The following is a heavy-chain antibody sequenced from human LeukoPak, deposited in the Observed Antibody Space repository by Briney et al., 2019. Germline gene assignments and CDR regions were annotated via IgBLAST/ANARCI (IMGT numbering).Heavy chain of an antibody. CDR2: INHSGST. V-gene: IGHV4-34*01. J-gene: IGHJ4*02. CDR1: GGSFSGYY. CDR3: AREEQQRAFDY. D-gene: IGHD6-13*01. Sequence: SETLSLTCAVYGGSFSGYYWSWIRQPPGKGLEWIGEINHSGSTNYNPSLKSRVTISVDTSKNQFSLKLSSVTAADTAVYYCAREEQQRAFDYWGQGTLVTVSS.